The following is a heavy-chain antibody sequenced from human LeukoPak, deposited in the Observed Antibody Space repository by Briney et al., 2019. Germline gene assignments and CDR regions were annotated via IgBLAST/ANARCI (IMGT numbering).Heavy chain of an antibody. V-gene: IGHV3-7*01. CDR2: IKQDGSEK. CDR1: GFTFSSYW. CDR3: ARTPRGYDYVWGSYRVYFDY. D-gene: IGHD3-16*01. J-gene: IGHJ4*02. Sequence: GGSLRLSCAASGFTFSSYWMSWVRQAPGKGLEWVANIKQDGSEKYYVDSVKGRFTISRDNAKNSLYLQMNSLRAEDTAVYYCARTPRGYDYVWGSYRVYFDYWGQGTLVTVNS.